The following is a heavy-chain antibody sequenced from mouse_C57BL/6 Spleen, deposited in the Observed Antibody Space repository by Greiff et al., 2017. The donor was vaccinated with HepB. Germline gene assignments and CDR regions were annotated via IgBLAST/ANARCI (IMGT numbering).Heavy chain of an antibody. Sequence: VKLQQPGAELVMPGASVKLSCKASGYTFTSYWMHWVKQRPGQGLEWIGEIDPSDSYTNYNQKFKGKSTLTVDKSSSTAYMQLSSLTSEDSAVYYCARYGYFFAYWGQGTLVTVSA. CDR3: ARYGYFFAY. D-gene: IGHD2-2*01. V-gene: IGHV1-69*01. CDR1: GYTFTSYW. CDR2: IDPSDSYT. J-gene: IGHJ3*01.